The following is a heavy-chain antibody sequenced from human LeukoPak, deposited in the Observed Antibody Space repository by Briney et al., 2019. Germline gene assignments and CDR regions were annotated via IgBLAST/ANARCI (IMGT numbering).Heavy chain of an antibody. J-gene: IGHJ6*02. D-gene: IGHD6-13*01. CDR1: GFTFSSYS. Sequence: GGSLRLSCAASGFTFSSYSMNWVRQAPGKGLEWVSSISSSSSYIYYADSVKGRFTISRDNAKNSLYLQMNSLRVEDTAVYYCAKGGQYSGSSRFMDVWGQGTTVVVSS. CDR3: AKGGQYSGSSRFMDV. V-gene: IGHV3-21*01. CDR2: ISSSSSYI.